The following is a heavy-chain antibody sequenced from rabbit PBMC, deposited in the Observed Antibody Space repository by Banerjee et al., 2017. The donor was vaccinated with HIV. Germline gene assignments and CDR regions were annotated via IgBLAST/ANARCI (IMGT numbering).Heavy chain of an antibody. CDR3: ARRYDGNSPIYGMDL. CDR2: IVAGSGTT. Sequence: QSLEESGGDLVKPGASLTLTCTASGFSFSSGYDMCWVRQAPGKGLEWIACIVAGSGTTYYASWAKGRFTISKTSSTTVTLQMTSLTAADTATYFCARRYDGNSPIYGMDLWGPGTLVTVS. CDR1: GFSFSSGYD. J-gene: IGHJ6*01. V-gene: IGHV1S40*01. D-gene: IGHD8-1*01.